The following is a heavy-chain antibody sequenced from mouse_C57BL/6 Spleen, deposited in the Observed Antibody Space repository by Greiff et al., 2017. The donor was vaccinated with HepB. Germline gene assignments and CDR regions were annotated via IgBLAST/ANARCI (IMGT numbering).Heavy chain of an antibody. J-gene: IGHJ4*01. CDR1: GFTFSDYG. CDR3: ARDYYYGSSHPAMDY. Sequence: EVRLVESGGGLVKPGGSLKLSCAASGFTFSDYGMHWVRQAPEKGLEWVAYISSGSSTNYYADTVKGRFTISRDNAKNTLFLQMTSLRSEDTAMYYCARDYYYGSSHPAMDYWGQGTSVTVSS. D-gene: IGHD1-1*01. V-gene: IGHV5-17*01. CDR2: ISSGSSTN.